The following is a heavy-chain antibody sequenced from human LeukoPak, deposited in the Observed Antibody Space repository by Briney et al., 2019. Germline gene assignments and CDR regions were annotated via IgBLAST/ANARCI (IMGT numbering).Heavy chain of an antibody. Sequence: GVSLRLCCAASGFIVENYGMTWVRQAPGRGLEWVSGTNWNGGSTGYADSVKGRFIISRDNAKNCLYLQMNSLRAEDTALYHCARVHTAGGYSGTDYWGQGTLVTVSS. CDR1: GFIVENYG. J-gene: IGHJ4*02. D-gene: IGHD1-26*01. CDR2: TNWNGGST. CDR3: ARVHTAGGYSGTDY. V-gene: IGHV3-20*01.